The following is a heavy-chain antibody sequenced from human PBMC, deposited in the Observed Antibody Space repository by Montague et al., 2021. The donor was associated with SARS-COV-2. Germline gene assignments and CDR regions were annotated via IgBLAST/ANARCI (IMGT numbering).Heavy chain of an antibody. CDR1: GFTFSSYD. V-gene: IGHV3-13*04. D-gene: IGHD6-19*01. Sequence: SLRLSFSASGFTFSSYDMHWVRLATGKGLECVSIINTAGDTYYPGSVKGRFTISRDNAKNSLYLQMNSLRAGDTAVYYCARGDRTGWQTDYWGQGTLVTVSS. J-gene: IGHJ4*02. CDR2: INTAGDT. CDR3: ARGDRTGWQTDY.